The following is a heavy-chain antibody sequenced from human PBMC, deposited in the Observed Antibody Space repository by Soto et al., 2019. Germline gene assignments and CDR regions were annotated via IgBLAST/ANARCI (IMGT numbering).Heavy chain of an antibody. Sequence: GGSLRLSCVVSGFTFSSYGMYWVRQAPGKGLEWVAVTWYDGSQKYYVDSVKGRFTISRDNSKNTVYLQMSSLRAEDTAMYYCAREKYDFVSGYYFDHWGQGTLVTVSS. CDR1: GFTFSSYG. CDR2: TWYDGSQK. V-gene: IGHV3-33*07. J-gene: IGHJ5*02. D-gene: IGHD3-3*01. CDR3: AREKYDFVSGYYFDH.